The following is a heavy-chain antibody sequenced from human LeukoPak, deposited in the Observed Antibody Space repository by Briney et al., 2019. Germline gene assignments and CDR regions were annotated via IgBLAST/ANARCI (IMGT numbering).Heavy chain of an antibody. J-gene: IGHJ4*02. CDR1: GYTLTSYG. V-gene: IGHV1-18*01. CDR2: ISAYNGNT. D-gene: IGHD3-22*01. CDR3: ARARTMYYYDSSVD. Sequence: ASVKVSCKASGYTLTSYGISWVRQAPGQGLEWMGWISAYNGNTNYAQKLQGRATMTTDTSTGTAYMELRSLRSDDTAVYYCARARTMYYYDSSVDWGQGTLVTVSS.